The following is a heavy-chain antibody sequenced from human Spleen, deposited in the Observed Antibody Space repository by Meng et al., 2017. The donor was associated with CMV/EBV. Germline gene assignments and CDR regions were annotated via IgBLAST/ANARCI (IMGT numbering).Heavy chain of an antibody. V-gene: IGHV3-11*05. Sequence: VRVVEGGGGLVNPGGSLDLYCAASGVTFSDYSMSWIRQAPGKGLEWVSYISSSSSYTNYADSVKGRFTISRDNAKNSMYLQMNSMRAEVTAVYYCARPYCSSTSCYSALGYWGQGTLVTVSS. J-gene: IGHJ4*02. CDR2: ISSSSSYT. CDR1: GVTFSDYS. CDR3: ARPYCSSTSCYSALGY. D-gene: IGHD2-2*01.